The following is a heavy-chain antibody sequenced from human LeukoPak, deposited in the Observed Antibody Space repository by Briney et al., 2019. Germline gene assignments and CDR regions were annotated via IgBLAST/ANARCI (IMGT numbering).Heavy chain of an antibody. D-gene: IGHD1-26*01. CDR1: GYTFPSYF. V-gene: IGHV1-46*01. Sequence: ASVTVSCTASGYTFPSYFMHWVQQAPGQGLEWMGIINPTGGSTTYAQKFQGRVTMTRDTSTSTVYMELSSLRSDDTAVYYCAKGGKWDVTPFDYWGQGTLVTVSS. J-gene: IGHJ4*02. CDR2: INPTGGST. CDR3: AKGGKWDVTPFDY.